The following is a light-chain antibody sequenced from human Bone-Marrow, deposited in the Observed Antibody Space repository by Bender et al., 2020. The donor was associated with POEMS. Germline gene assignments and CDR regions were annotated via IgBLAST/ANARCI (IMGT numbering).Light chain of an antibody. CDR2: GYN. CDR1: SSNTGSGYD. V-gene: IGLV1-40*01. J-gene: IGLJ3*02. Sequence: QSALTQPPSVSGAPGQRVTISCTGSSSNTGSGYDINWYQHLPGTAPKLLIYGYNNRPSGVPDRFSGSKSGTSASLAITGLQAEDEGDYYCAAWDDSLSGRVFGGGTKLTVL. CDR3: AAWDDSLSGRV.